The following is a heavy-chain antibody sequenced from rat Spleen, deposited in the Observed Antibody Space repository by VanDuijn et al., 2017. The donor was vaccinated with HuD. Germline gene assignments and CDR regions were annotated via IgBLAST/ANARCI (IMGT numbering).Heavy chain of an antibody. V-gene: IGHV3-3*01. CDR2: IDSVGST. CDR3: ARETNYIYPY. Sequence: EVQLQESGPGLVKPSQSLSLTCFVTGYSITSSYRWNWIRKFPGNKLEWMGYIDSVGSTNYNPSLRSRISIARDTSKNQFFLQVNSVILDDTATYYCARETNYIYPYWGQGVMVTVSS. J-gene: IGHJ2*01. CDR1: GYSITSSYR. D-gene: IGHD1-2*01.